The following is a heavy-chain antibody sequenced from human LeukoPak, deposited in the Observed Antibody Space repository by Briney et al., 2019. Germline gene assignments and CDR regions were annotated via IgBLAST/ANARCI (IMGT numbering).Heavy chain of an antibody. D-gene: IGHD3-22*01. CDR2: VIPMFGPA. V-gene: IGHV1-69*05. J-gene: IGHJ4*02. Sequence: SVKVSCKAPGGTFNSYGISWVRQAPGQGLEWMGGVIPMFGPAKYAPKFQGRATMTTDASTSTAYMVLNSLRSEDTATYFCAREELGDRSSFAHFDSWGQGTLVTVSS. CDR1: GGTFNSYG. CDR3: AREELGDRSSFAHFDS.